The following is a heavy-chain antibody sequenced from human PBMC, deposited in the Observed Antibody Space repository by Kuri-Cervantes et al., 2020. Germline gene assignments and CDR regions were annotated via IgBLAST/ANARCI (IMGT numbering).Heavy chain of an antibody. J-gene: IGHJ4*02. CDR3: ARVPRLQQLVRGFDY. D-gene: IGHD6-13*01. CDR1: GYTFTGYY. CDR2: INPNSGGT. V-gene: IGHV1-2*02. Sequence: SVTVACQAAGYTFTGYYMHWVRQAPGQGLEWMGWINPNSGGTNYAQKFQGRVTMTRDTSISTAYMELSRLRSDDTAVYYCARVPRLQQLVRGFDYWGQGTLVTVSS.